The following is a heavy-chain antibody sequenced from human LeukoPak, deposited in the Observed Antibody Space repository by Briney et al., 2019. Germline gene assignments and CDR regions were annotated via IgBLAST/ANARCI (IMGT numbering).Heavy chain of an antibody. Sequence: KASETLSLTCAVYGGSFSCYYWSWIRQPPGEGLEWIGEINHGGSTNYNPSLKSRVTISVDTSKNQFSLKLSSVTAADTAVYYCARGRGDIVVVPAAIAQPSWFDPWGQGTLVTVSS. D-gene: IGHD2-2*01. CDR1: GGSFSCYY. CDR3: ARGRGDIVVVPAAIAQPSWFDP. J-gene: IGHJ5*02. V-gene: IGHV4-34*01. CDR2: INHGGST.